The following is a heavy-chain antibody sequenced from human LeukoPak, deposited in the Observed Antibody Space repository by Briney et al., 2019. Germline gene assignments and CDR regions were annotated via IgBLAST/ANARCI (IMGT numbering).Heavy chain of an antibody. V-gene: IGHV4-39*01. D-gene: IGHD3-22*01. CDR1: GGSFSGYY. J-gene: IGHJ2*01. CDR3: ARRMTAYYYDSSGYYWYFDL. Sequence: SETLSLTCAVYGGSFSGYYWGWIRQPPGKGLEWIGSIYYSGSTYYNPSLKSRVTISVDTSKNQFSLKLSSVTAADTAVYYCARRMTAYYYDSSGYYWYFDLWGRGTLVTVSS. CDR2: IYYSGST.